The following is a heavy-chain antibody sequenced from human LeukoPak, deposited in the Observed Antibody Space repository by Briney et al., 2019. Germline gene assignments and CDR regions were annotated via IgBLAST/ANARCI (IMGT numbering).Heavy chain of an antibody. V-gene: IGHV3-30*02. CDR3: VCGEGYSRGWYLDY. J-gene: IGHJ4*02. D-gene: IGHD6-19*01. Sequence: GGSLRLSCAASGFTFSSYGMHWVRQAPGKGLEWVAFIRYDGSNKYYADSVKGRLTISRDNSKNTLYLQMNSLRAEDTAVYYCVCGEGYSRGWYLDYWGQGTLVTVSP. CDR1: GFTFSSYG. CDR2: IRYDGSNK.